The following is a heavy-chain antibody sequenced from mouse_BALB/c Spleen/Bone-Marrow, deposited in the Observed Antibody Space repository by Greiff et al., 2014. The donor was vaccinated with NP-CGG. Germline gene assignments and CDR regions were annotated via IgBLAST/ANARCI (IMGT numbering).Heavy chain of an antibody. J-gene: IGHJ1*01. CDR1: GYSFTGYT. D-gene: IGHD2-1*01. V-gene: IGHV1-18*01. Sequence: DVQLQESGPELVKPGASMKISCKASGYSFTGYTMNWVKQSRGKNLEWIGLINPYNGGTSYNQKFKGKATLTVDKSSSTAYMELLSLTSEDSAVYYCASYYGNYWYFDVWGAGTTVTVSS. CDR2: INPYNGGT. CDR3: ASYYGNYWYFDV.